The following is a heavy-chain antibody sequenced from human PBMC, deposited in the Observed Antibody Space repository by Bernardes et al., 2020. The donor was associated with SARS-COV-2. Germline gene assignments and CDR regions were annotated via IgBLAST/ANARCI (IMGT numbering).Heavy chain of an antibody. Sequence: SETLCLTCTVSGGSISSYYWSWIRQPPGKGLEWIGYIYYSGSTNYNPSLKSRVTISVDTSKNQFSLKLSSVTAADTAVYYCARYSAGPGWYWFDRWGQGTLVTVSS. D-gene: IGHD6-19*01. CDR3: ARYSAGPGWYWFDR. CDR1: GGSISSYY. CDR2: IYYSGST. J-gene: IGHJ5*02. V-gene: IGHV4-59*08.